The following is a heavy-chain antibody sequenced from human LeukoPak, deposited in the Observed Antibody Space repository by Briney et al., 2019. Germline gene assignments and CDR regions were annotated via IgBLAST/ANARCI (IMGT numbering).Heavy chain of an antibody. Sequence: GGSLRLSCAASGFTVSSNYMSWVRQAPGKGLEWVSVIYSGDSTYYADSVKGRFTISRDNSKNTLYLQMNSLRAEDTAVYCCARHRDGYNPDYWGQGTLVTVSS. CDR3: ARHRDGYNPDY. D-gene: IGHD5-24*01. V-gene: IGHV3-53*01. CDR2: IYSGDST. J-gene: IGHJ4*02. CDR1: GFTVSSNY.